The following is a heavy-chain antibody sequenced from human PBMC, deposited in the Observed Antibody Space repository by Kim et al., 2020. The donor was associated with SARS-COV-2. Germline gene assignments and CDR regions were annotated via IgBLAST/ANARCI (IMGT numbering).Heavy chain of an antibody. D-gene: IGHD2-2*01. CDR3: ARDHRSFSSSTCYGGAIDY. CDR2: INAGTGNT. V-gene: IGHV1-3*01. Sequence: ASVKVSCKASGYTFTSYGMHWVRQAPGQRLEWMGWINAGTGNTKYSQKFEGRVTITRDTSASTAYMALSSPRSEDTAVYYCARDHRSFSSSTCYGGAIDYWGQGTLVIVSS. J-gene: IGHJ4*02. CDR1: GYTFTSYG.